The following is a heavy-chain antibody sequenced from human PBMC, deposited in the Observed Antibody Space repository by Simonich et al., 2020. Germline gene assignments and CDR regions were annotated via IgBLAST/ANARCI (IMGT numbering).Heavy chain of an antibody. D-gene: IGHD2-15*01. CDR3: ARDGGNCSGGSCYWYFDL. V-gene: IGHV1-2*06. J-gene: IGHJ2*01. CDR2: INPNRGGK. CDR1: GYTFTGYY. Sequence: QVQLVQSGAEVKKPGASVKVSCKASGYTFTGYYMPWVRKAPGQGLEWMGRINPNRGGKNYAQNLKSRITRTRDTSISTAYMELSRLRSDDTAVYDCARDGGNCSGGSCYWYFDLWGRGTLVTVSS.